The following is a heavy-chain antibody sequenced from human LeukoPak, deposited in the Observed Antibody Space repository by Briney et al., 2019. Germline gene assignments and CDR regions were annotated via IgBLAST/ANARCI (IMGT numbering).Heavy chain of an antibody. CDR2: IYVSGNS. V-gene: IGHV4-59*08. CDR1: GASVSGDY. CDR3: ARHPFASPFDH. J-gene: IGHJ4*02. Sequence: PSETLSLTCTVSGASVSGDYWSWIRQPPGKGLEWTGYIYVSGNSNYNPSLKSRVSISLDTSKNQVSLTLTSVTVADTAVYYCARHPFASPFDHWGQGTLVAVSS. D-gene: IGHD2-21*01.